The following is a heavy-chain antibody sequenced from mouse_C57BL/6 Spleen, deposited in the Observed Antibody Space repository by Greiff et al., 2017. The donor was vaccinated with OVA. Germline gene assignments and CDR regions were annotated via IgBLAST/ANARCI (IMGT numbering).Heavy chain of an antibody. CDR1: GYSITSGYY. CDR3: ARDSTVVADWYFDV. V-gene: IGHV3-6*01. D-gene: IGHD1-1*01. J-gene: IGHJ1*03. Sequence: EVHLVESGPGLVKPSQSLSLTCSVTGYSITSGYYWHWIRQFPGNKLEWMGYISYDGSNNYNPSLKNRISITRDTSKNQFFLKLNSVTTEDTATYYCARDSTVVADWYFDVWGTGTTVTVSS. CDR2: ISYDGSN.